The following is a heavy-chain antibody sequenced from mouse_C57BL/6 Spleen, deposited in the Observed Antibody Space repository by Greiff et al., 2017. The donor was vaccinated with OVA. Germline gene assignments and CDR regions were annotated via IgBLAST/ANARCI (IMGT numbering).Heavy chain of an antibody. D-gene: IGHD4-1*02. V-gene: IGHV6-6*01. CDR3: TRCSTGTGLFDY. Sequence: EVHLVESGGGLVQPGGSMKLSCAASGFTFSDAWMDWVRQSPEKGLEWVAEIRNKANNHATYYAESVKGRFTISRDDSKSSVYLQMNSLRAEDTGIYYCTRCSTGTGLFDYWGQGTTLTVSS. CDR1: GFTFSDAW. J-gene: IGHJ2*01. CDR2: IRNKANNHAT.